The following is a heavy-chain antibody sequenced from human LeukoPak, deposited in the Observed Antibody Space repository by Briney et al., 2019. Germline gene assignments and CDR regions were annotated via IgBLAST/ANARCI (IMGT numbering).Heavy chain of an antibody. V-gene: IGHV4-59*12. D-gene: IGHD5-12*01. CDR1: GGSISSYY. CDR3: ARDIPSGYHDY. J-gene: IGHJ4*02. Sequence: SETLSLTCTVSGGSISSYYWSWIRRPPGKGLEWIGYIYYSGSTNYNPSLKSRVTISVDTSKNQFSLKLSSVTAADTAVYYCARDIPSGYHDYWGQGALVTVSS. CDR2: IYYSGST.